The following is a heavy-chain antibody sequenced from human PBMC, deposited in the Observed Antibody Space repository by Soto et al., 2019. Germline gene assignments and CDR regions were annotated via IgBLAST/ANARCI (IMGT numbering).Heavy chain of an antibody. CDR3: ASTKCSGVSCYSWSLDY. V-gene: IGHV4-31*03. J-gene: IGHJ4*02. D-gene: IGHD2-15*01. Sequence: SETLSLTCTVSGGSITTGGYYWSWIRQLPGKGLEWIGHRYYSESTYYNPSLKSRVSISLDTSKNQFSLKLRFVTAADTAMYYCASTKCSGVSCYSWSLDYCGQGTLVTVS. CDR1: GGSITTGGYY. CDR2: RYYSEST.